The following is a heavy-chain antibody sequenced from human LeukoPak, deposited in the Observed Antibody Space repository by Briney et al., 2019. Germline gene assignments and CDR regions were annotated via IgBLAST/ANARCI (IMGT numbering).Heavy chain of an antibody. Sequence: SETLSLTCTISGGSISSYYWSWIRQPPGKGLEWIGYIYYTGSTNHNPSLKSRVTISVDTYKNQFSLQLTSLTAADTAVYYCARDGPYDYLWGSYRRDAFNIWGQGTLVTVSS. CDR3: ARDGPYDYLWGSYRRDAFNI. CDR1: GGSISSYY. J-gene: IGHJ3*02. CDR2: IYYTGST. V-gene: IGHV4-59*12. D-gene: IGHD3-16*02.